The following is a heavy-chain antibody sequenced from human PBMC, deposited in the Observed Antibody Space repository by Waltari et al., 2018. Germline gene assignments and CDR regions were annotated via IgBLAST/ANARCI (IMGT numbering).Heavy chain of an antibody. CDR1: GYTFTSFG. V-gene: IGHV7-4-1*02. CDR2: MDTNTANT. J-gene: IGHJ6*02. CDR3: ARAVYGMDD. Sequence: QVQLVQSGSELKQPGASVKVSCKASGYTFTSFGMSWVRQAPGRGLEWVGLMDTNTANTFYGQGFTGRFVFSFDAAVSTAYLEISSLKAEDSALYYCARAVYGMDDWGQGTTVIVSS.